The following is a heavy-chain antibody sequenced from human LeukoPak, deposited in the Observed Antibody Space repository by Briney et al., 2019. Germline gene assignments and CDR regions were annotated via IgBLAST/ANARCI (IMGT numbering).Heavy chain of an antibody. V-gene: IGHV1-69*04. CDR2: IIPILGIA. D-gene: IGHD6-13*01. Sequence: ASVKVSCKASGGTFATYVISWVRQAPGQSLECVGRIIPILGIANYAQEFQGRVTITADKSTSTAYMELSSLRSEDTAVYYCARGCDSSTCPLDYWGLGTLVTVSS. J-gene: IGHJ4*02. CDR1: GGTFATYV. CDR3: ARGCDSSTCPLDY.